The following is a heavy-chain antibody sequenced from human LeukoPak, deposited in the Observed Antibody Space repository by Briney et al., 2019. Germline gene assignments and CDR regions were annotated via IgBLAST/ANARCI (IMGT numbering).Heavy chain of an antibody. D-gene: IGHD3-9*01. V-gene: IGHV4-59*12. CDR3: ARERYFEWLGPSFFDY. CDR1: GGSISSYY. CDR2: IYYSGST. Sequence: SETLSLTCTVSGGSISSYYWSWIRQPPGKGLERIGYIYYSGSTNYNPSLKSRVTISVDTSKNQFSLKLSSVTAADTAVYYCARERYFEWLGPSFFDYWGQGTLVTVSS. J-gene: IGHJ4*02.